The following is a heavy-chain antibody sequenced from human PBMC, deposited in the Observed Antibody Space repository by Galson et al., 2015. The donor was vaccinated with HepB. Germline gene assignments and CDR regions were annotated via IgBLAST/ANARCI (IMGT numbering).Heavy chain of an antibody. CDR3: ARMYYYGSGSRFDY. J-gene: IGHJ4*02. CDR2: IYSGGST. D-gene: IGHD3-10*01. Sequence: SLRLSCAASGFTVSSNYMSWVRQAPGKGLEWVSVIYSGGSTYYADSVKGRFTISRDNSKNTLYLQMNSLRAEDTAVYYCARMYYYGSGSRFDYWGQGTLVTVSS. CDR1: GFTVSSNY. V-gene: IGHV3-66*01.